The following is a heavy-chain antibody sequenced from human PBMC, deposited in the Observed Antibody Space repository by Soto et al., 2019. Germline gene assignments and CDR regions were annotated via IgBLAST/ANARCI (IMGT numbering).Heavy chain of an antibody. CDR2: VYNSGST. Sequence: PSETLSLTCTVFGGSIRSYYWSWVRRPPGKGLEWIGYVYNSGSTTYSPSFKSRVTISADTSRNQFSLKLTSVTAADTAVYYCARGSGGSYWAFAIWGRGTMVTVSS. J-gene: IGHJ3*02. D-gene: IGHD1-26*01. CDR1: GGSIRSYY. CDR3: ARGSGGSYWAFAI. V-gene: IGHV4-59*01.